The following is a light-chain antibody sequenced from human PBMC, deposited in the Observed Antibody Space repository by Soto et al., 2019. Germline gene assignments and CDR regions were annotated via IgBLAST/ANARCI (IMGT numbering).Light chain of an antibody. CDR2: AAS. CDR3: QKFNNVPFT. Sequence: DIQMTQSPSSLSASVGDRVTITCRASQGIYNYLAWYQQKPGKVPKLLMFAASTLQSGVPSRFSVIGSGTDFTLTISSLQPEDVATYYCQKFNNVPFTFGPGTTVDL. J-gene: IGKJ3*01. CDR1: QGIYNY. V-gene: IGKV1-27*01.